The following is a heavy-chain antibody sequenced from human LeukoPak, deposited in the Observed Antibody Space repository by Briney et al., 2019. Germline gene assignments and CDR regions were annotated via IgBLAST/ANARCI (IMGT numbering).Heavy chain of an antibody. Sequence: PSETLSLTCTVSGAAINRGSYSRTWIRQPAGKGLEWIGHIHTSGSATYNPSLKSRVTISVDTSKNQVSLKLSSVSAADTAVYYCARDFPLGYTYGPTRIAYWYFDLWGRGTLVTVSS. CDR3: ARDFPLGYTYGPTRIAYWYFDL. D-gene: IGHD5-18*01. CDR1: GAAINRGSYS. J-gene: IGHJ2*01. CDR2: IHTSGSA. V-gene: IGHV4-61*09.